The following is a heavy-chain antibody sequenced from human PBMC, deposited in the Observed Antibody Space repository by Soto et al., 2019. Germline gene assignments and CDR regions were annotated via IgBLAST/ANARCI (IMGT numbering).Heavy chain of an antibody. V-gene: IGHV2-70*01. D-gene: IGHD6-13*01. CDR2: IDWDDDK. CDR3: ARXGTAAGSDYYYYYGMDV. CDR1: GFSLSTSGMC. Sequence: SGPALVNPTQTLTLTCTFSGFSLSTSGMCVSWIRQPPGKALEWLALIDWDDDKYYSASLKTRLTISKDTSKNQVVLTMTNMDPVDTATYYCARXGTAAGSDYYYYYGMDVWGQGTTVTVSS. J-gene: IGHJ6*02.